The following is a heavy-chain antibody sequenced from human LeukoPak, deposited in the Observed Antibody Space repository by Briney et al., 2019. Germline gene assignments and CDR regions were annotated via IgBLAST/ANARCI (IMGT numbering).Heavy chain of an antibody. CDR1: GGSISSYY. CDR3: ARRVDGGIDY. Sequence: PSETLSLTCTVSGGSISSYYWSWIRQPPGKGLEWIGYIYYSGSTNYNPSLKSRVTISVDTSKNQFSLKLSSVTAADTAVYYCARRVDGGIDYWGQGTLVTVSS. V-gene: IGHV4-59*08. J-gene: IGHJ4*02. CDR2: IYYSGST.